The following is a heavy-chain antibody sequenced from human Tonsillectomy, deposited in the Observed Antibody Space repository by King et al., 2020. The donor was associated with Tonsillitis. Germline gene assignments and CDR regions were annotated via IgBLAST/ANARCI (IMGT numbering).Heavy chain of an antibody. J-gene: IGHJ4*02. CDR1: GGSISSYY. CDR3: ARAAGRQQFFDY. V-gene: IGHV4-59*01. Sequence: VQLQESGPGLVKPSETLSLTCTVSGGSISSYYWSWIRQPPGKGLEWIGYIYYSGSTNYNPSLKSRVTISVDTSKNQFSLKLSSVTAADPAVYYCARAAGRQQFFDYWGQGTLVTVSS. CDR2: IYYSGST. D-gene: IGHD6-13*01.